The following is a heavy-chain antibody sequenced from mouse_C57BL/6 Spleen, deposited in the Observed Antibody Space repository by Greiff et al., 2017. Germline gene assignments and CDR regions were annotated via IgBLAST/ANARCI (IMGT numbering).Heavy chain of an antibody. V-gene: IGHV1-80*01. Sequence: VKLMESGAELVKPGASVKISCKASGYAFSSYWMNWVKQRPGKGLEWIGQIYPGDGDTNYNGKFKGKATVTADKSSSTAYMQRSSLTSEDSAFYFCARRNYDYDGDFFSYCGQGTLVTVSA. J-gene: IGHJ3*01. CDR3: ARRNYDYDGDFFSY. CDR1: GYAFSSYW. CDR2: IYPGDGDT. D-gene: IGHD2-4*01.